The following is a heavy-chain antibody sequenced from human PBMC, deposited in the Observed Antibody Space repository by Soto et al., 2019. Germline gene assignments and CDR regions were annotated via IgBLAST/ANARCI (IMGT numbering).Heavy chain of an antibody. CDR3: VRDDMGSANALDV. D-gene: IGHD3-9*01. V-gene: IGHV3-33*05. CDR2: IVSDGSRR. Sequence: QLQLVESGGGVVQPGGSVRLSCSASGFTLSNYALHWARKAPGKGLEGMAVIVSDGSRRYEADSVKGRFTVSRDNSKNTLYLQMNSLTVEDTAVYYCVRDDMGSANALDVWGQGTMVTVSS. J-gene: IGHJ3*01. CDR1: GFTLSNYA.